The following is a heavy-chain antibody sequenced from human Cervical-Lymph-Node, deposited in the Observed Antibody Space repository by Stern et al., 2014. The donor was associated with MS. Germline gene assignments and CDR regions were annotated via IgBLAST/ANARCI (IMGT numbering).Heavy chain of an antibody. D-gene: IGHD6-19*01. J-gene: IGHJ3*02. Sequence: VQLVESGAEVKKPGSSVRVSCNASGGTFSSYAINWVRQAPGQGLHWMGGIIPMLGTNYARQFQARVTITADKSTNTVHMELSSLTFDDTAVYYCARTRSSGWFDGFDTWGQGTLVTVSS. CDR3: ARTRSSGWFDGFDT. CDR1: GGTFSSYA. CDR2: IIPMLGT. V-gene: IGHV1-69*06.